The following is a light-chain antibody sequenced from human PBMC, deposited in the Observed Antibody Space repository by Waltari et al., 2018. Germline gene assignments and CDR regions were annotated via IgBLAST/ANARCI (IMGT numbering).Light chain of an antibody. V-gene: IGKV1-12*01. CDR1: QGISSW. CDR2: GAS. Sequence: DIQMTQSPSSVSASVGDRVTITCRASQGISSWLAWYQQKPGKGPNLLIFGASNLQSGVPSRFSGSGSGTDFTLTISGLQPEDSATYFCQQGSRFPPTFGQGTIVEIK. J-gene: IGKJ1*01. CDR3: QQGSRFPPT.